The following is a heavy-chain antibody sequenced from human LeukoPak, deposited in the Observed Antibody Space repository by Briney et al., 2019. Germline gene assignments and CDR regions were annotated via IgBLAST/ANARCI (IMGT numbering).Heavy chain of an antibody. CDR3: AREIGPIQLHLWGSAFDY. CDR1: GYTFTNYY. V-gene: IGHV1-46*01. J-gene: IGHJ4*02. D-gene: IGHD5-18*01. CDR2: INPSGGST. Sequence: ASVKVSCKASGYTFTNYYFHWVRQAPGQGLEWMGIINPSGGSTSYAQKFQGRVTMTRATSTSTVYMKLSSLRSEDTAVYYCAREIGPIQLHLWGSAFDYWGQGTLATVSS.